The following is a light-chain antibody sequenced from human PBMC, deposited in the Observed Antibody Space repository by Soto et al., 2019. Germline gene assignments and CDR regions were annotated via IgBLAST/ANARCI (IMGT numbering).Light chain of an antibody. Sequence: QPVLTQSPSASASLGASVKRTCTLSSGHSSYAIAWHQQQPEKGPRYLMKLNSDGSHSKGDGIPDRFSGSSSGAERYLTISSLQSEDEADFDCQTWGTGIQVFGGGTKLTVL. J-gene: IGLJ2*01. CDR1: SGHSSYA. V-gene: IGLV4-69*01. CDR3: QTWGTGIQV. CDR2: LNSDGSH.